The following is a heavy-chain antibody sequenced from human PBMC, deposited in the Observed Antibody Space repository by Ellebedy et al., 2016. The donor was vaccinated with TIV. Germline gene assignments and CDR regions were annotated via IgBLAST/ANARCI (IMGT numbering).Heavy chain of an antibody. Sequence: GESLKISCAASGFTVSSNYMSWVRQAPGKGLEWVALIYTGASTYYSGSLKARFTISRDNSKNTLYLQMNSLRAEDTAVYYCARELITVMDVWGQGTTVTVSS. CDR1: GFTVSSNY. CDR3: ARELITVMDV. J-gene: IGHJ6*02. CDR2: IYTGAST. V-gene: IGHV3-53*01. D-gene: IGHD3-22*01.